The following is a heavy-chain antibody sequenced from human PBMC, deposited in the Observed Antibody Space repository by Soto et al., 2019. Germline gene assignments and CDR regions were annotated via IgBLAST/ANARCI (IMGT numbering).Heavy chain of an antibody. D-gene: IGHD3-10*01. CDR1: GFTFGDYA. J-gene: IGHJ4*02. CDR3: TRDRPVVTMPFEY. CDR2: IRSRAYGGAIGGAT. V-gene: IGHV3-49*03. Sequence: GSLRLSCTTSGFTFGDYAMNWFRQAPGKGLEWVGLIRSRAYGGAIGGATEYAASVRGRFIISRDDPKNIAYLQMNSLRIEDTAVYFCTRDRPVVTMPFEYWGQGTLVTVSS.